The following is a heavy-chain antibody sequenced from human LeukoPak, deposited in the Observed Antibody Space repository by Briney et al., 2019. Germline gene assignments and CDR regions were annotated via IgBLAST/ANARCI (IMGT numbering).Heavy chain of an antibody. CDR1: GYTFTSYA. D-gene: IGHD6-13*01. CDR2: INTNTGNP. CDR3: AREDDSSSWYERGFDY. Sequence: GASVKVSCKASGYTFTSYAMNWVRQAPGQGLEWMGWINTNTGNPTYAQGFTGRFVFSLDTSVSTAYLQISSLKAEDTAVYYCAREDDSSSWYERGFDYWGQGTLVTVSS. V-gene: IGHV7-4-1*02. J-gene: IGHJ4*02.